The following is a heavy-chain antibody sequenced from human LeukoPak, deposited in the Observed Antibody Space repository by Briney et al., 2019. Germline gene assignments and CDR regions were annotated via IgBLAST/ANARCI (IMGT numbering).Heavy chain of an antibody. J-gene: IGHJ4*02. Sequence: ESLKISCKGPGYSFTSYWIGRVRQMPGKGLGWMGIIYPGDSHNRYSPSFQGQVTISADKSISTAYLQWSSLKASDTAMYYCARIVGATAYIDYWGQGTLVTVSS. V-gene: IGHV5-51*01. CDR2: IYPGDSHN. CDR3: ARIVGATAYIDY. CDR1: GYSFTSYW. D-gene: IGHD1-26*01.